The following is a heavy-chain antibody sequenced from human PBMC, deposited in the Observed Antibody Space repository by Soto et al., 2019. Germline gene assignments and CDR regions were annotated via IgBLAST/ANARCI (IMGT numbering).Heavy chain of an antibody. Sequence: ASVKVSCKTSGYTFTGYYMHWVRQAPGQGLEWMGWINPNSGDTNYAPKFQGRVTMTRETSFSTVYMELTRLRSDDTALYYCARRGDTTIAYFDNWGQGAVVTVSS. J-gene: IGHJ4*02. CDR3: ARRGDTTIAYFDN. D-gene: IGHD2-21*01. CDR1: GYTFTGYY. V-gene: IGHV1-2*02. CDR2: INPNSGDT.